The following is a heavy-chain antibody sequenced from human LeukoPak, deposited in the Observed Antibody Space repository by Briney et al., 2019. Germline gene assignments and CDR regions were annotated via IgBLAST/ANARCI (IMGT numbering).Heavy chain of an antibody. J-gene: IGHJ4*02. CDR2: MYPGDSDT. D-gene: IGHD3-16*01. Sequence: GESLKICCKGSGYSFTSYWIGWVRQMPGKGLEWMGIMYPGDSDTRYNPSFQGQVTISADKSISTAYLQWSSLKASDTAMYYCFGGPRGYYFDYWGQGTLVTVSS. CDR3: FGGPRGYYFDY. V-gene: IGHV5-51*01. CDR1: GYSFTSYW.